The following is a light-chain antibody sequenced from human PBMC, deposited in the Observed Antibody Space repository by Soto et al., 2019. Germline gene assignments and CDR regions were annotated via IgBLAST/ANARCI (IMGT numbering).Light chain of an antibody. CDR1: SCDVGGYNY. Sequence: QSVLTQPASVSGSPGQSITISCTGTSCDVGGYNYVSWYQHHPGKAPKLMIYDVSNRPSGVSIRFSGSKSDNTASLTISGLQPEDEADYHCSSYTTSNTRQIVFGTGTKLTVL. J-gene: IGLJ1*01. V-gene: IGLV2-14*03. CDR3: SSYTTSNTRQIV. CDR2: DVS.